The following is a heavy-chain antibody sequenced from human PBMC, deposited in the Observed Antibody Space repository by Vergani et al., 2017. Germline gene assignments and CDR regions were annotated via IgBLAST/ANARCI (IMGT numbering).Heavy chain of an antibody. Sequence: QVQLVESGGGVVQPGRSLRLSCAASGFTFSSYGMHWVRQAPGKGLEWVAVIWYDGSNKYYADSVKGRFTICRDNSKNTLSLQMNSLRAGDTAVYYCARDVPRCLLRCLEWLLYNVYYYYYMDVWGKGTTVTVSS. V-gene: IGHV3-33*01. CDR3: ARDVPRCLLRCLEWLLYNVYYYYYMDV. J-gene: IGHJ6*03. CDR1: GFTFSSYG. D-gene: IGHD3-3*01. CDR2: IWYDGSNK.